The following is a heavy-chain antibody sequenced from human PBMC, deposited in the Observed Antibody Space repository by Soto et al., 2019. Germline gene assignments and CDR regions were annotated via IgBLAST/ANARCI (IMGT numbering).Heavy chain of an antibody. Sequence: QVQLQESGPGLVQPSETLSLTCTVSGGSISSYYWSWIRQPPGKGLEWIGFISYSGSSSYNSSLKSRVTISLDTSKDQFSLKLTSVTAADTAVYYCARYSGTSYAYWGQGILVTVSS. J-gene: IGHJ4*02. CDR2: ISYSGSS. D-gene: IGHD1-26*01. CDR1: GGSISSYY. CDR3: ARYSGTSYAY. V-gene: IGHV4-59*01.